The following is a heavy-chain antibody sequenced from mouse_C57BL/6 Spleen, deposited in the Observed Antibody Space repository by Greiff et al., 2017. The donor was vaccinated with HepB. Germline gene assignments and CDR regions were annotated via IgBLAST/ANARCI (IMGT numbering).Heavy chain of an antibody. D-gene: IGHD2-4*01. CDR1: GYTFTSYW. J-gene: IGHJ3*01. CDR3: ATYYDDDGDFAY. CDR2: IDPSDSYT. Sequence: QVHVKQPGAELVKPGASVKLSCKASGYTFTSYWMQWVKQRPGQGLEWIGEIDPSDSYTNYNQKFKGKATLTVDTSSSTAYMQLSSLTSEDSAVYYCATYYDDDGDFAYWGQGTLVTVSA. V-gene: IGHV1-50*01.